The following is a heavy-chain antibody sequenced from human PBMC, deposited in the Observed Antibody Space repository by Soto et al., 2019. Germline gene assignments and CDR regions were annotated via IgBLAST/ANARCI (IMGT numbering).Heavy chain of an antibody. Sequence: ASVKVSCKASGYTFTNDYMHWVRQAPGQGLEWMGVINPSGGDTTYVQKFQGRVAMTRDTATSTVYMELNSLRSEDTAVYYCARTTIPAASPYQNWGQGTLVTVSS. D-gene: IGHD6-13*01. CDR3: ARTTIPAASPYQN. CDR1: GYTFTNDY. CDR2: INPSGGDT. J-gene: IGHJ1*01. V-gene: IGHV1-46*01.